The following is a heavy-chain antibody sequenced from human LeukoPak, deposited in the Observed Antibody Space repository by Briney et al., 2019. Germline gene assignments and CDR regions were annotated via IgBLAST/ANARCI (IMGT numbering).Heavy chain of an antibody. CDR1: GGSISGYY. V-gene: IGHV4-59*01. CDR3: ARRAKGSGSYDY. J-gene: IGHJ4*02. Sequence: SETLSLTCFVSGGSISGYYWSWIRQPPGKGLEWIAYIHYSGSTNYNPSLKSRVTISVDTSKDQFSLKLSSVTAADTAVYYCARRAKGSGSYDYWGQGTLVTVSS. CDR2: IHYSGST. D-gene: IGHD1-26*01.